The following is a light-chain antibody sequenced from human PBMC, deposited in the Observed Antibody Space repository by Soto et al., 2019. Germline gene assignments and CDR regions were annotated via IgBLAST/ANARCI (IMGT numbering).Light chain of an antibody. V-gene: IGKV3-11*01. CDR3: HQRSNWPLT. CDR1: QSVNNY. CDR2: DAS. J-gene: IGKJ4*01. Sequence: EIVLTQSPATLSLSPGERATLSCRASQSVNNYLAWYQQKPGQAPRLLIYDASSRATDIPARFSGSGSGTDFTLTISSLEHEDFATYYCHQRSNWPLTFGGGTKVEIK.